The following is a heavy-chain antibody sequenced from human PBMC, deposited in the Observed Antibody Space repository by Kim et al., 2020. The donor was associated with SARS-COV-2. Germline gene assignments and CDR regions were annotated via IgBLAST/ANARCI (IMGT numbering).Heavy chain of an antibody. J-gene: IGHJ4*02. Sequence: SSGYADSVKGRFTISRDNAKNSLYLQMNSLRAEHTALYYCAKGVDAWLQFYFDYWGQGTLVTVSS. CDR3: AKGVDAWLQFYFDY. V-gene: IGHV3-9*01. D-gene: IGHD5-12*01. CDR2: SS.